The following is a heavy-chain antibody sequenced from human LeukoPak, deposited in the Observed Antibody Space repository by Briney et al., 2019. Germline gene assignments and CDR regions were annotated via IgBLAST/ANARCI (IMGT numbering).Heavy chain of an antibody. CDR3: ASSRWLQTTYYFDY. J-gene: IGHJ4*02. D-gene: IGHD5-24*01. V-gene: IGHV4-38-2*01. CDR2: IYHSGNT. Sequence: PSETLSLTCSVSGYSLSSGFYWAWIRQSPGKGLEWIGNIYHSGNTYQSPSLKSRATMSVDAYKNEFSLRLTSVTAADTAVYYCASSRWLQTTYYFDYWGQGTLVTVSS. CDR1: GYSLSSGFY.